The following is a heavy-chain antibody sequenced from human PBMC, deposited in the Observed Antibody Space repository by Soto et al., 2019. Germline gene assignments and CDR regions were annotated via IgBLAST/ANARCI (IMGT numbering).Heavy chain of an antibody. CDR1: AGSISSDDYY. D-gene: IGHD6-13*01. V-gene: IGHV4-30-4*01. CDR2: IYYSGYT. Sequence: SETLSLTCTVSAGSISSDDYYWSCIRQPPWKGLEWIGYIYYSGYTFDNPSLTSRVTLSVDTSKNQFSLKLTSVTAADTAVYYCARVGAGAAAGTGYYYGMDVWGQGTTVTVSS. CDR3: ARVGAGAAAGTGYYYGMDV. J-gene: IGHJ6*02.